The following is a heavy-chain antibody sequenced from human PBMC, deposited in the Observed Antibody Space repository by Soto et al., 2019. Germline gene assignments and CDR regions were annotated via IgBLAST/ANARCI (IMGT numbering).Heavy chain of an antibody. D-gene: IGHD1-26*01. CDR3: ARSSRGGSYLGLDY. J-gene: IGHJ4*02. CDR1: GFTLGTYS. Sequence: GGSLRLSCAASGFTLGTYSMNWVRQAPGRGLEWVSYISSSSRTIYYADSVKGRFTISRDNAENSLHLQMNSLRDEDTAVYYCARSSRGGSYLGLDYWGQGTLVTVSS. V-gene: IGHV3-48*02. CDR2: ISSSSRTI.